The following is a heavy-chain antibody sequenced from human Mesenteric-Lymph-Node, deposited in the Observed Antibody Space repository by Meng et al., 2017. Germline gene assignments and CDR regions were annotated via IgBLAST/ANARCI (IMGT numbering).Heavy chain of an antibody. Sequence: SVKVSCKASGGTFSSYAISWVRQAPGQGLEWMGGIIPIFGTANYAQKFQGRVTITADKSTSTAYMELSSLRSEDTAVYYCASFGFGVTERGPFDYWGQGTLVTVS. V-gene: IGHV1-69*06. CDR1: GGTFSSYA. CDR3: ASFGFGVTERGPFDY. J-gene: IGHJ4*02. D-gene: IGHD2-21*02. CDR2: IIPIFGTA.